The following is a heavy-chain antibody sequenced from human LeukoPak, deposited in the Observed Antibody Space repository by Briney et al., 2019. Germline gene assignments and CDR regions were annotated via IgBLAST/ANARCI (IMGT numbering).Heavy chain of an antibody. Sequence: GESLKISCKGSGYSFTSYWIGWVRQMPGKGLEWMGIIYPGDSDTRYSPSFQGQVTISADKSISTAYLQWSSLKASDTAMYYCARQGYSYLDPYYYMDVWGKGTTVTVSS. CDR2: IYPGDSDT. V-gene: IGHV5-51*01. CDR1: GYSFTSYW. J-gene: IGHJ6*03. CDR3: ARQGYSYLDPYYYMDV. D-gene: IGHD5-18*01.